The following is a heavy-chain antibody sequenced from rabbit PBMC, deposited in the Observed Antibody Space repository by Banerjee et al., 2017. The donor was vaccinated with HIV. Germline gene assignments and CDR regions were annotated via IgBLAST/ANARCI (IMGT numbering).Heavy chain of an antibody. CDR2: FCTGSGTP. CDR1: GFSFGNKYV. D-gene: IGHD8-1*01. J-gene: IGHJ4*01. V-gene: IGHV1S45*01. CDR3: AMGTYLDYFEL. Sequence: QGQLEESGGDLVKPEGSLTLTCTASGFSFGNKYVMCWVRQAPGKGLEWIACFCTGSGTPWYAAWAKGRYAISKASSTPVPPQMSSLTVADPATHFCAMGTYLDYFELWDPGTLVTVS.